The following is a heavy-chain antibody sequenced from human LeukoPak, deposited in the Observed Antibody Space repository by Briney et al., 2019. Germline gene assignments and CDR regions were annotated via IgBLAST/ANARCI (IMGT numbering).Heavy chain of an antibody. D-gene: IGHD6-19*01. Sequence: GASVKVSCKASGYTFTSYAMNWVRQAPGQGLEWMGWINTNTGNPTYAQGFTGRFVFSLDTSVSTAYLQISSLKAEDTAVYYCARDGLPSGWYWFDPWGQGTLVTVSS. J-gene: IGHJ5*02. CDR2: INTNTGNP. CDR3: ARDGLPSGWYWFDP. CDR1: GYTFTSYA. V-gene: IGHV7-4-1*02.